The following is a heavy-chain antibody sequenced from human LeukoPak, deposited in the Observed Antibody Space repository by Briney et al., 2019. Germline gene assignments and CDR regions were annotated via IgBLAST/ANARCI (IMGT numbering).Heavy chain of an antibody. V-gene: IGHV3-30*14. CDR3: ARAGGYSYGDLTFDV. Sequence: PGRSLRLSCAASGFTFRSYAMHWVRQAPGKGLGWVAVISYDGSNKFYADSVKGRFTISRDNSKNTLYVQMNNLRGEDTAVYYCARAGGYSYGDLTFDVWGQGTMVTVSS. CDR1: GFTFRSYA. D-gene: IGHD5-18*01. J-gene: IGHJ3*01. CDR2: ISYDGSNK.